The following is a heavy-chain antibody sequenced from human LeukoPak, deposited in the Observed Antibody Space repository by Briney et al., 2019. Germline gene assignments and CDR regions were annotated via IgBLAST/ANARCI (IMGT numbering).Heavy chain of an antibody. CDR2: IYRSGST. V-gene: IGHV4-38-2*02. Sequence: PSETLSLTCTVSGYSISNGYYWDWIRQPPGRGLEWIGNIYRSGSTSYNPSLKSRVTISVDTSKNQFSLKVNSGTAADTAVYYCARRHSSGWFYYWGQGTLVTVSS. CDR3: ARRHSSGWFYY. D-gene: IGHD6-19*01. J-gene: IGHJ4*02. CDR1: GYSISNGYY.